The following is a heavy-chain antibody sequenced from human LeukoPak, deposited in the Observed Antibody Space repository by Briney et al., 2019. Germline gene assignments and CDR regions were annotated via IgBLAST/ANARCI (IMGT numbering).Heavy chain of an antibody. CDR3: ARETGGSGSYYNGGGYYYYYGMDV. D-gene: IGHD3-10*01. V-gene: IGHV3-30-3*01. CDR2: ISYDGSNK. CDR1: GFTFSSYA. Sequence: GGSLRLSCAASGFTFSSYAMHWVRQAPGKGLEWVAVISYDGSNKYYADSVKGRFTISRDNSKNTLYLQMNSLRAEGTAVYYCARETGGSGSYYNGGGYYYYYGMDVWGQGTTVTVSS. J-gene: IGHJ6*02.